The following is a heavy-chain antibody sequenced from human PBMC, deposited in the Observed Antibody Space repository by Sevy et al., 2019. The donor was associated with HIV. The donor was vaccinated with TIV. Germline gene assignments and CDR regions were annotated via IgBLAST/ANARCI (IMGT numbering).Heavy chain of an antibody. J-gene: IGHJ5*02. CDR1: GGTFSSYA. V-gene: IGHV1-69*13. CDR2: IIPIFGTA. Sequence: ASVKVSRKASGGTFSSYAISWVRQAPGQGLEWMGGIIPIFGTANYAQKFQGRVTITADESTSTAYMELSSLRSEDTAVYYCARHIPSQQLAPWGQGTLVTVSS. CDR3: ARHIPSQQLAP. D-gene: IGHD6-13*01.